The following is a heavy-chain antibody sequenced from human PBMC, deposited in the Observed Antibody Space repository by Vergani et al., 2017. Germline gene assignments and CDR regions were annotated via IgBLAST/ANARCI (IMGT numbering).Heavy chain of an antibody. CDR1: GFSFSDHY. D-gene: IGHD5-24*01. CDR2: ISNSGNTI. V-gene: IGHV3-11*01. Sequence: QVQLVESGGGLGKPGGSLRLSCASSGFSFSDHYMTWIRQAPGKGLEWVSYISNSGNTIEYADSVKGRFSISRDNAKSSLFLQRDSLRDEDTAVYYCARDHRDYNNYPGTFDIWGQGSMVTVSS. CDR3: ARDHRDYNNYPGTFDI. J-gene: IGHJ3*02.